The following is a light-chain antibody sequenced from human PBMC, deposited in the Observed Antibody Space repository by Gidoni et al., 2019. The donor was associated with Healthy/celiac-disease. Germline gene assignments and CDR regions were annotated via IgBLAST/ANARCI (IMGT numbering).Light chain of an antibody. CDR2: WAS. J-gene: IGKJ1*01. CDR1: QSVLSSSNNKNY. V-gene: IGKV4-1*01. CDR3: QQYYSTLWT. Sequence: DIVMTQSPDSLTVSLGERATINSNSSQSVLSSSNNKNYLAWYQQKPGQHPKLLIYWASTRESGLPERFSGSGAWTDFTLTISSLQAEDVAVYYWQQYYSTLWTFGQGTKVEIK.